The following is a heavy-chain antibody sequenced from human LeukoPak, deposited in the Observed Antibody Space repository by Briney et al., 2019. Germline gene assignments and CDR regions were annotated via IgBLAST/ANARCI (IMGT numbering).Heavy chain of an antibody. Sequence: GGSLRLSCAASGFIFSSYGMHRVRQAPGKGLEWVAVIWYDGSKTYYADSVQGRFTVSRDNSKNTHDLQMNSLRAEDTGVYYCARDRGGTYTVGGAFDVWGQGILVTVSS. CDR1: GFIFSSYG. CDR2: IWYDGSKT. D-gene: IGHD1-26*01. CDR3: ARDRGGTYTVGGAFDV. J-gene: IGHJ3*01. V-gene: IGHV3-33*01.